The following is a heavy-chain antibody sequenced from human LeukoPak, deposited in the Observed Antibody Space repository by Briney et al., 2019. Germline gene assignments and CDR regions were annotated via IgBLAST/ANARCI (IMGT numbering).Heavy chain of an antibody. CDR1: GFTFDDYG. J-gene: IGHJ4*02. D-gene: IGHD4-17*01. V-gene: IGHV3-20*04. Sequence: GGSLRLSCAASGFTFDDYGMSWVRQAPGKGLEWVSGINWNGGSTGYADSVKGRFTISRDNTKNSLYLQMNSLRAEDTALYYCARSDYGDRYFDYWGQGTLVTVSS. CDR2: INWNGGST. CDR3: ARSDYGDRYFDY.